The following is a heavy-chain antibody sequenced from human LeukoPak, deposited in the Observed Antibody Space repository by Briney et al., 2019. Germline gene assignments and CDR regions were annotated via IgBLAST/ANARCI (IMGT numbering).Heavy chain of an antibody. CDR1: GFTFDDYA. V-gene: IGHV3-9*01. D-gene: IGHD3-10*01. CDR3: AKGSLWFGDDSRSKDAFDI. J-gene: IGHJ3*02. Sequence: GGSLRLSCAASGFTFDDYAMHWVRQAPGKGLEWVSGISWNSGSIGYADSVKGRFTISRDNAKNSLYLQMNSLRAEDTALYYCAKGSLWFGDDSRSKDAFDIWGQGTMVTVSS. CDR2: ISWNSGSI.